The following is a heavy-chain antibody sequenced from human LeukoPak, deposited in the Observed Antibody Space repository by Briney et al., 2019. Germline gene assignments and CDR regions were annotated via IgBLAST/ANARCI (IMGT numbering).Heavy chain of an antibody. V-gene: IGHV3-23*01. Sequence: GGSLRLSCAASGFTFSSYAMSWVRQAPGKGLEWVSAISGSGGSTYYADSVKGRFTISRDDSKNTLYLQMNSLRAEDTAVYYCAKDTDYYDSSGYSTPYWGQGTLVTVSS. CDR3: AKDTDYYDSSGYSTPY. CDR2: ISGSGGST. J-gene: IGHJ4*02. D-gene: IGHD3-22*01. CDR1: GFTFSSYA.